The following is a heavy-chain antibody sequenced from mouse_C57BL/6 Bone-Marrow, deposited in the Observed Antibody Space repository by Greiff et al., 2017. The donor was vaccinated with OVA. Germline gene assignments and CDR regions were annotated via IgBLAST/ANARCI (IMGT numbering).Heavy chain of an antibody. CDR1: GFTFSNYW. CDR3: TGRLGVDY. CDR2: IRLKSDNYAT. J-gene: IGHJ2*01. V-gene: IGHV6-3*01. Sequence: EVKVEESGGGLVQPGGSMKLSCVASGFTFSNYWMNWVRQSPEKGLEWVAQIRLKSDNYATHYAESVKGRFTISRDDSKSSVYLQMNNLRAEDTGIYYCTGRLGVDYWGQGTTLTVSS. D-gene: IGHD4-1*01.